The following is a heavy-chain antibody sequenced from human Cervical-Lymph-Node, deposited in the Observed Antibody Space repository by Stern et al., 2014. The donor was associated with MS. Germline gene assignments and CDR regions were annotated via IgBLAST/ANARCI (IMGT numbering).Heavy chain of an antibody. V-gene: IGHV1-46*03. CDR1: GFTFSNYY. Sequence: VQLEESGAEVKKPGASVKISCKASGFTFSNYYMQWVRQAPGQGLEWMGVINPSGDDTTYAQMLQGRLTMTRDTSTSTVYMELSSLRSEDTAIYYCTKDSGSFSIDFWGQGTLVTVSS. CDR2: INPSGDDT. CDR3: TKDSGSFSIDF. J-gene: IGHJ4*02. D-gene: IGHD1-26*01.